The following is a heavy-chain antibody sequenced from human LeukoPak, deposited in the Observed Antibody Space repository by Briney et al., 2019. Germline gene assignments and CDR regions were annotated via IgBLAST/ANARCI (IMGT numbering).Heavy chain of an antibody. Sequence: ASVNVSCKTSGYTFTSYYIHWVRHAPGQGLEWLGIINPSGGSTTYAQKFQGRVTMTADTSTSTVYMELTSLRSDDTAVYYCARSSAYYNEADIWGQGTMVTVSS. CDR2: INPSGGST. CDR3: ARSSAYYNEADI. J-gene: IGHJ3*02. D-gene: IGHD3-9*01. CDR1: GYTFTSYY. V-gene: IGHV1-46*01.